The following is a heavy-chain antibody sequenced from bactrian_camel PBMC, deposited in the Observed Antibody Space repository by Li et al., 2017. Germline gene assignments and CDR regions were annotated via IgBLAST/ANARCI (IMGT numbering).Heavy chain of an antibody. J-gene: IGHJ4*01. CDR1: GYTYNPRSNNC. CDR2: IYFGGVKP. D-gene: IGHD2*01. CDR3: LADPSGAYFYTLKPLSESNY. V-gene: IGHV3S54*01. Sequence: HVQLVESGGGSVQAGGSLQLSCVASGYTYNPRSNNCVGWFRQVPGKEREAVASIYFGGVKPYYADPVKGRFLIDKDVARNKLLLHMNNLQPEDTAMYYCLADPSGAYFYTLKPLSESNYWGQGPRSPSP.